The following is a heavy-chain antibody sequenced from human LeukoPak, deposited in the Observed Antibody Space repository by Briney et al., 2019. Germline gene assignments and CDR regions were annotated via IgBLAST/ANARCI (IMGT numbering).Heavy chain of an antibody. D-gene: IGHD3-22*01. V-gene: IGHV4-34*01. J-gene: IGHJ4*02. CDR3: ARGPSERYSESIGYYYFDY. CDR1: GGAFSGYY. CDR2: INHSGST. Sequence: SETLSLTCAVHGGAFSGYYWTWIRQPPGKGLEWIGEINHSGSTTYNPSLKSRVTISVDTSKNQFSLKVNSVTAADTAIYYCARGPSERYSESIGYYYFDYWGQGTLVTVSS.